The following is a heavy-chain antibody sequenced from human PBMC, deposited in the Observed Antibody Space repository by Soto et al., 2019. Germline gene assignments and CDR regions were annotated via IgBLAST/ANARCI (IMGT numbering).Heavy chain of an antibody. J-gene: IGHJ6*02. CDR2: IIPIFGTA. V-gene: IGHV1-69*13. Sequence: GASVKVSCKASGGTFSSYAISWVRQAPGQGLEWMGGIIPIFGTANYAQKFQGRVTITADESTSSAYMELSSLRSEDTAVYYCARSLIDSGQLLSPSDYYYGMDVWGQGTTVTVSS. D-gene: IGHD2-2*01. CDR3: ARSLIDSGQLLSPSDYYYGMDV. CDR1: GGTFSSYA.